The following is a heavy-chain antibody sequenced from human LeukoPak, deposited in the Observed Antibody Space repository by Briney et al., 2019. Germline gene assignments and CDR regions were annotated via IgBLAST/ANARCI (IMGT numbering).Heavy chain of an antibody. V-gene: IGHV1-2*02. Sequence: ASVKVSCTASGHTFTRYYMNWVRQAPGQGLEWMGWINPNSGGTNYAQKFQGRVTVTRDKSTSTAYMEMSRLRSEDTTVYYCAREPGAIHIWGEGRMVGVFS. CDR3: AREPGAIHI. J-gene: IGHJ3*02. CDR1: GHTFTRYY. CDR2: INPNSGGT.